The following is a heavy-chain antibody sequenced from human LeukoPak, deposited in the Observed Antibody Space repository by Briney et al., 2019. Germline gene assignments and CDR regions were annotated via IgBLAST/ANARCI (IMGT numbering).Heavy chain of an antibody. J-gene: IGHJ4*02. CDR1: GGSMSGYY. D-gene: IGHD2/OR15-2a*01. Sequence: SETLSLTCTVSGGSMSGYYWTWIRQPPGKGLEWIAYIYYTGSTNYNPSLEGRVTISVDTSKNQFSLRLRSVAAADTAVYYCARLRGNYFPDFWGQGTLVTVSS. CDR2: IYYTGST. V-gene: IGHV4-59*13. CDR3: ARLRGNYFPDF.